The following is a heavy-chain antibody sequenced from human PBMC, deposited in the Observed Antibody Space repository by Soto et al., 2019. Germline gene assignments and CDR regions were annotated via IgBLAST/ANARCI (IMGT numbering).Heavy chain of an antibody. J-gene: IGHJ4*02. D-gene: IGHD6-13*01. Sequence: QVQLVQSGAEVKKPGPSVRVSCKASGYTFTDYYVHWVRQASGQGLEWMGWINPKSGGTNIAQRFKGRVNMTRDMSISTAYMELNSLKSDDTAVYYCVRDGLVSSAKYYFDYWGQGTLVTVSS. V-gene: IGHV1-2*02. CDR3: VRDGLVSSAKYYFDY. CDR2: INPKSGGT. CDR1: GYTFTDYY.